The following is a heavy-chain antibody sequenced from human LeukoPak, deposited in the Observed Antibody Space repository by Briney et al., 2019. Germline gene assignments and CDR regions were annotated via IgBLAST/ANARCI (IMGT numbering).Heavy chain of an antibody. Sequence: ASVKVSCKASGYTFTDYYMHWVRQAPGQGLEWMGWINPNSGGTNYAQKFQGRVTMTRDTSISTAYMELSRLRSDDTAVYYCAREPYYDILTGYYYGMDVWGQGTTVTVSS. D-gene: IGHD3-9*01. CDR1: GYTFTDYY. CDR2: INPNSGGT. J-gene: IGHJ6*02. CDR3: AREPYYDILTGYYYGMDV. V-gene: IGHV1-2*02.